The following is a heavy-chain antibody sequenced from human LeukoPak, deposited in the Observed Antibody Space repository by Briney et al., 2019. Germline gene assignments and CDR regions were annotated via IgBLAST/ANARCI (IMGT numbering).Heavy chain of an antibody. CDR3: ARDTISGWYGGYFQH. D-gene: IGHD6-19*01. V-gene: IGHV3-33*08. Sequence: GGSLRLSCAASGFTFSSYAMHWVRQAPGKGLEWVAVIWYDGSNKYYADSVKGRFTISRDNAKNSLYLQMNSLRAEDTAVYYCARDTISGWYGGYFQHWGQGTLVTVSS. CDR1: GFTFSSYA. CDR2: IWYDGSNK. J-gene: IGHJ1*01.